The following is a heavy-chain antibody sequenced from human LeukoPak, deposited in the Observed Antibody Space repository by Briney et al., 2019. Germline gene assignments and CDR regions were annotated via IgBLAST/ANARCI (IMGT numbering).Heavy chain of an antibody. CDR1: GGSISSYY. CDR2: IYTSGST. Sequence: PSETLSLTCTVSGGSISSYYWSWIRQPAGKGLEWIGRIYTSGSTNYNPSLKSRVTMSVDTSKNQFSLKLSSVTAADTALYYCARLHAWDILYYMDVWGKGTTVTVSS. CDR3: ARLHAWDILYYMDV. J-gene: IGHJ6*03. V-gene: IGHV4-4*07. D-gene: IGHD5-12*01.